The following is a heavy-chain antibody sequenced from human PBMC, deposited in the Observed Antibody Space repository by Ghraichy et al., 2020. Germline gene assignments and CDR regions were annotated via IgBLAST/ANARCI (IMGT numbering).Heavy chain of an antibody. CDR2: IYYSGST. CDR3: ARVDDFWSGYYADY. CDR1: GGSVTGGSYY. J-gene: IGHJ4*02. V-gene: IGHV4-61*03. Sequence: SETLSLTCTVSGGSVTGGSYYWSWIRQPPGKGLEWIGYIYYSGSTNYNPSLKSRVTISLDTSKNHFSLQLSSVTAADTAVYYCARVDDFWSGYYADYWGQGTLVTVSS. D-gene: IGHD3-3*01.